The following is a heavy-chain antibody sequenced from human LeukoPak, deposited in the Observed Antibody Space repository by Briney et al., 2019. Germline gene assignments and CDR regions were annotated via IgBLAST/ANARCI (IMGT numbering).Heavy chain of an antibody. CDR3: ARAPRSGYDSRDYYYYGMDV. Sequence: ASVKVSCKASGYTFTSYYMHWVRQAPGQGLEWMGIINPSGGSTSYAQKFQGRVTMTRDMSTSTVYMELSSLRSEDTAVYYCARAPRSGYDSRDYYYYGMDVWGQGTTVTVSS. V-gene: IGHV1-46*01. CDR1: GYTFTSYY. D-gene: IGHD5-12*01. J-gene: IGHJ6*02. CDR2: INPSGGST.